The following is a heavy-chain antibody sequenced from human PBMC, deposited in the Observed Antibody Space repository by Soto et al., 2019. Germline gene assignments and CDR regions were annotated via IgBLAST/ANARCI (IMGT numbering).Heavy chain of an antibody. CDR1: GFTFSSYA. CDR2: ISYDGSNK. CDR3: ARDGPRRCSGGSCYRTTIDSYFDY. Sequence: QTGGSLRLSCAASGFTFSSYAMHWVRQAPGKGLEWVAVISYDGSNKYYADSVKGRFTISRDNSKNTLYLQMNSLRAEDTAVYYCARDGPRRCSGGSCYRTTIDSYFDYWGQGTLVTVSS. J-gene: IGHJ4*02. V-gene: IGHV3-30-3*01. D-gene: IGHD2-15*01.